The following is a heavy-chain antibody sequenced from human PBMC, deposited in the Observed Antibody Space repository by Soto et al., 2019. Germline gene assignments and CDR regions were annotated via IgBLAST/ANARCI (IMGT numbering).Heavy chain of an antibody. V-gene: IGHV5-10-1*03. Sequence: EVQLVQSGAEVKKPGESLRISCKGSGYSFTSYWISWVRQMPGKGREWMGRIDPSDSYTNYSPSFQGNVTISADKSISTAYLQWIRLNSSDTAMYYCASHFVWYCSGGSCYSGDYFDYWGQGNLVTFSA. D-gene: IGHD2-15*01. CDR3: ASHFVWYCSGGSCYSGDYFDY. J-gene: IGHJ4*02. CDR2: IDPSDSYT. CDR1: GYSFTSYW.